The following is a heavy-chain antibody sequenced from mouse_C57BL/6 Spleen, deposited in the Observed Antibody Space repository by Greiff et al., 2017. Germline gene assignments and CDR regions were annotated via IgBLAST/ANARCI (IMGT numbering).Heavy chain of an antibody. D-gene: IGHD1-1*01. V-gene: IGHV14-3*01. Sequence: VQLKESVAELVRPGASVKLSCTASGFNIKNTYMHWVKQRPEQGLEWIGRIDPANGNTKYAPKFQDKATITADTSSNTAYLQLSSLTSEDTAIYYCAFITTVVATSRYFDVWGTGTTVTVSS. CDR2: IDPANGNT. CDR3: AFITTVVATSRYFDV. CDR1: GFNIKNTY. J-gene: IGHJ1*03.